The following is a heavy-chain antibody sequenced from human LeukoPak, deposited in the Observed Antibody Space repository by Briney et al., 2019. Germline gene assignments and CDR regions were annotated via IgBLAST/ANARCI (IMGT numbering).Heavy chain of an antibody. CDR2: ISYDGTKK. V-gene: IGHV3-30*18. D-gene: IGHD6-19*01. CDR1: DFTFSRYS. J-gene: IGHJ4*02. Sequence: GGSLRLSYADSDFTFSRYSMHWVHQAPGRGLEWVAVISYDGTKKYYEDSVKGRFTISRDNSKNTLSLQMNGLRPEDTAVYYCAKDPEAVAWPPNYAYSWGQGTLVTVSS. CDR3: AKDPEAVAWPPNYAYS.